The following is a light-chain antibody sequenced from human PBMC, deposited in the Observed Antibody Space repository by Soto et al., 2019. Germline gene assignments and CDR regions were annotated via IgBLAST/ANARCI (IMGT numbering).Light chain of an antibody. CDR1: SSDVGGYNY. J-gene: IGLJ1*01. V-gene: IGLV2-14*01. CDR3: SSYGSTSTYV. CDR2: EVS. Sequence: QSALTQPASVSGSPGQSITISCTGTSSDVGGYNYVSWYQQHPGKAPKLMIYEVSNRPSGVSNRFSGSKSGNTASLTISGLQAEDEADYYCSSYGSTSTYVFGTGTKLTVL.